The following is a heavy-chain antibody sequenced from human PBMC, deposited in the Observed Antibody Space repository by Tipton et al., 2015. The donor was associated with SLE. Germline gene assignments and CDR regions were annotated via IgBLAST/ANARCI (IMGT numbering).Heavy chain of an antibody. CDR1: GFTFSYYV. D-gene: IGHD3-9*01. J-gene: IGHJ4*02. CDR2: IWFDGSNK. CDR3: AKDTGHYDILTGSED. Sequence: SLRLSCAASGFTFSYYVMHWVRQAPGKGLEWVASIWFDGSNKYYADSVKGRFTISRDNSKNTLYLQMNSLRAEDTAVYYCAKDTGHYDILTGSEDWGQGTLVTVSS. V-gene: IGHV3-30*02.